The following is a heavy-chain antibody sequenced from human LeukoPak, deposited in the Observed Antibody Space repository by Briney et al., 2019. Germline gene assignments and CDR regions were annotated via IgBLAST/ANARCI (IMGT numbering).Heavy chain of an antibody. D-gene: IGHD7-27*01. CDR1: AFTFSSYW. Sequence: GGSLRLSCAASAFTFSSYWMHRVRQAPGKGLVWVSRINSDGSSTSYADSVKGRFAISRDNAKNTLYLQMNSLRAEDTAVYYCARVEVRLGIRGSSYHMLDYWGQGTLVTVSS. CDR3: ARVEVRLGIRGSSYHMLDY. V-gene: IGHV3-74*01. CDR2: INSDGSST. J-gene: IGHJ4*02.